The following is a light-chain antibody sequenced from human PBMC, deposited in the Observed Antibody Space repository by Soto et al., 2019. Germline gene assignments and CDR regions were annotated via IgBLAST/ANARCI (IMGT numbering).Light chain of an antibody. CDR2: DNN. Sequence: QSVLTQPPSVSAAPGQTVTISCSGSSSNIGRNFVSWYQQLPGTAPKLLIYDNNKRPSGIPDRFSGSKSGTSATLGITGLQTGDEADYYCGAWDSRLSVVLFGGGTKVTVL. CDR1: SSNIGRNF. CDR3: GAWDSRLSVVL. V-gene: IGLV1-51*01. J-gene: IGLJ2*01.